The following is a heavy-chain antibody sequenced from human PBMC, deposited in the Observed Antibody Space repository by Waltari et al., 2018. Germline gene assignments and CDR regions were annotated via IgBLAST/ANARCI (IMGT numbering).Heavy chain of an antibody. D-gene: IGHD3-22*01. CDR1: EFTFSSYA. V-gene: IGHV3-30*04. CDR2: TLYDERNT. CDR3: ARDYCDRTNCHGMDV. Sequence: QVQLVESGGGVVQPGRSLRLSCAASEFTFSSYAMHWVRQAPGKGLGWGAVTLYDERNTYYVDAVKGRVTISRDNSKKTLYMQMNSLRAEDTAVYYCARDYCDRTNCHGMDVWGQGTTVTVSS. J-gene: IGHJ6*02.